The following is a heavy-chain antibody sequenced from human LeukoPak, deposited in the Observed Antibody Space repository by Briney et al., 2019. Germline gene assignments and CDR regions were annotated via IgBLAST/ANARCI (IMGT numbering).Heavy chain of an antibody. CDR1: GYTFTSYG. D-gene: IGHD3-10*01. J-gene: IGHJ6*02. CDR2: MSAYNGNK. Sequence: ASVTVSCTASGYTFTSYGISWGRQAPGQGLEGMGWMSAYNGNKNYAQKLQGRVTMTTDTSTSTAYMELRSLRSDDTAVYYCARGGAGSTDAYVLLWFGQLYDGMDVWGQGSTVTVSS. CDR3: ARGGAGSTDAYVLLWFGQLYDGMDV. V-gene: IGHV1-18*01.